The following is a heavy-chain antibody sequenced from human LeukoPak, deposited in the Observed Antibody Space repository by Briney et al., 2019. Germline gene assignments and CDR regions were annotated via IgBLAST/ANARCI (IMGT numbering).Heavy chain of an antibody. D-gene: IGHD2-21*01. CDR2: IIPIFGTA. CDR1: GGTFSSYA. J-gene: IGHJ3*02. V-gene: IGHV1-69*05. CDR3: ARVEAYCGGDCYLTDAFDI. Sequence: GASVNVSCKASGGTFSSYAISWVRQAPGQGLEWMGGIIPIFGTANYAQKFQGRVTITTDESTSTAYMELSSLRSEDTAVYYCARVEAYCGGDCYLTDAFDIWGQGTMVTVSS.